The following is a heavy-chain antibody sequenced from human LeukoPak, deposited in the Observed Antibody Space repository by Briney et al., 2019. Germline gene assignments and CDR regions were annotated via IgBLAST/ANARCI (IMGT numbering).Heavy chain of an antibody. CDR3: AGLPPYSSSWFP. D-gene: IGHD6-13*01. CDR1: GYTFTSYD. V-gene: IGHV1-8*01. CDR2: MNPNSGNT. J-gene: IGHJ5*02. Sequence: ASVKVSRKASGYTFTSYDINWVRQATGQGLEWMGWMNPNSGNTGYAHKFQGRVTMTRNTSISTAYMELSSLRSEDTAVYYCAGLPPYSSSWFPWGQGTLVTVSS.